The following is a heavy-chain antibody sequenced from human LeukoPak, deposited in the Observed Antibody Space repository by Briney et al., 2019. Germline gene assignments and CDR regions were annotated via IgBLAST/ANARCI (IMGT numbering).Heavy chain of an antibody. D-gene: IGHD2-15*01. CDR1: GFTFRNYF. CDR3: ARRVDATRWYDP. Sequence: PGGSLRLSCAASGFTFRNYFMHWARQAPGRGLVWVSRISGDGTTTMYAASVKGRFPISRDNAKNTLYLQMNSLRDEDTATYYCARRVDATRWYDPWGQGTLVAVSS. J-gene: IGHJ5*02. V-gene: IGHV3-74*03. CDR2: ISGDGTTT.